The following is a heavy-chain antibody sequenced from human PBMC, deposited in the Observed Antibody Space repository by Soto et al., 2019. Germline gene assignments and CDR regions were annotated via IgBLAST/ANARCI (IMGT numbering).Heavy chain of an antibody. CDR2: ISGSGDSP. J-gene: IGHJ6*02. Sequence: EVQLLESGGGLVQPGESLRLSCAASGFTFSNYAMNWVRQAPGKGLEWVSSISGSGDSPYYADSVKGRFTISRDNSRNTLYLHMNSLRAEDTAVFYCAKFHGPDLLYYYGMDVWGQGITVTVS. CDR3: AKFHGPDLLYYYGMDV. CDR1: GFTFSNYA. V-gene: IGHV3-23*01.